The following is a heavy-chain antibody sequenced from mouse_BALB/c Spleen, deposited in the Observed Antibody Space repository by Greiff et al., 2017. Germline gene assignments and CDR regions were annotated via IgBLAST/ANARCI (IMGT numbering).Heavy chain of an antibody. CDR3: AREGVYDGYSFYAMDY. CDR2: ISYDGSN. V-gene: IGHV3-6*02. D-gene: IGHD2-3*01. J-gene: IGHJ4*01. Sequence: EVKLVESGPGLVKPSQSLSLTCSVTGYSITSGYYWNWIRQFPGNKLEWMGYISYDGSNNYNPSLKNRISITRDTSKNQFFLKLNSVTTEDTATYYCAREGVYDGYSFYAMDYWGQGTSVTVSS. CDR1: GYSITSGYY.